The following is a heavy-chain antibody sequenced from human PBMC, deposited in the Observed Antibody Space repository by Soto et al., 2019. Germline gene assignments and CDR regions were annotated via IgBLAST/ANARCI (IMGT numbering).Heavy chain of an antibody. V-gene: IGHV3-30*04. J-gene: IGHJ4*02. CDR1: GVTFDSYA. D-gene: IGHD4-17*01. CDR2: VSYDESHK. Sequence: XGSLRLSCAASGVTFDSYAVHWVRQAPGKGLEWVAIVSYDESHKYYADSVKGRFTISRDNSKNTLYLQMSSLRAEDTAVYYCARPLTTGTNTNFAYWGQGTLVTVSS. CDR3: ARPLTTGTNTNFAY.